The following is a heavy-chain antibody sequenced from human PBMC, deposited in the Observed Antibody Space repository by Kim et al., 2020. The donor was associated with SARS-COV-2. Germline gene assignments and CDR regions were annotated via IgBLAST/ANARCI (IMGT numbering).Heavy chain of an antibody. Sequence: GGSLRLSCAASGFTFDDYAMDWVRQAPGKGLEWVSGISWNSGSIAYADSVKGRFTISRDNAKNSLYLQMNSLRAEDTALYYCAKLGSGSSAHYFDYWGQGTLVTVSS. CDR1: GFTFDDYA. V-gene: IGHV3-9*01. CDR2: ISWNSGSI. CDR3: AKLGSGSSAHYFDY. J-gene: IGHJ4*02. D-gene: IGHD3-10*01.